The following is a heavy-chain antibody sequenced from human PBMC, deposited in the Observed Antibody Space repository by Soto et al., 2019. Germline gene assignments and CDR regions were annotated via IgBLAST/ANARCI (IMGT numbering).Heavy chain of an antibody. D-gene: IGHD3-22*01. CDR3: ARDLGYYDSGGYFDY. CDR1: GFSFSDYY. CDR2: ISSSGDII. J-gene: IGHJ4*02. Sequence: PGGSLRLSCAASGFSFSDYYMSWIRRSPGKGLEWVSYISSSGDIIYYADSVKGRFTISRDNAKNSLYLQMNSLRAEDTAVYYCARDLGYYDSGGYFDYWGQGALVTVSS. V-gene: IGHV3-11*01.